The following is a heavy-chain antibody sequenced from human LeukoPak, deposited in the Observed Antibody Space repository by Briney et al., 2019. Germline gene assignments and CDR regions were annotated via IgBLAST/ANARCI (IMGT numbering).Heavy chain of an antibody. J-gene: IGHJ4*02. CDR3: AKSNTQKWLREKGDYFDY. CDR1: GFTFSSYS. Sequence: GGSLRLSCAASGFTFSSYSMNWVRQAPGKGLEWVSSISSSSSYIYYADSVKGRFTISRDNSKNTLYLQMNSLRAEDTAVYYCAKSNTQKWLREKGDYFDYWGQGTLVTVSS. D-gene: IGHD5-12*01. CDR2: ISSSSSYI. V-gene: IGHV3-21*01.